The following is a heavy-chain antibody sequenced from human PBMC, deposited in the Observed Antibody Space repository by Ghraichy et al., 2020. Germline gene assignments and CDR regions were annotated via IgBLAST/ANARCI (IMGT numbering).Heavy chain of an antibody. CDR1: GLSFSTYG. Sequence: GGSLRLSCAASGLSFSTYGMSWVRQAPGQGLEWVSAISGSGGNTFYADSVKGRFTISRDNSDSTLYLQINTMRAEDTAVYFCAKAYSRTWSLKTGLDYWGLGILVTVSS. CDR3: AKAYSRTWSLKTGLDY. D-gene: IGHD6-13*01. J-gene: IGHJ4*02. CDR2: ISGSGGNT. V-gene: IGHV3-23*01.